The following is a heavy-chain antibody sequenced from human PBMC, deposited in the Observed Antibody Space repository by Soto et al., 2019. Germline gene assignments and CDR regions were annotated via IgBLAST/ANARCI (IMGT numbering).Heavy chain of an antibody. J-gene: IGHJ4*02. V-gene: IGHV3-23*01. CDR1: GFSFGSNS. D-gene: IGHD1-26*01. CDR2: ISDTAHRI. CDR3: VSLALGKFDF. Sequence: EVQLLESGGGLVQPGGSLRLSCSASGFSFGSNSMAWVRQAPGKGLEWVASISDTAHRIFHADSVKGRFTISRDNSRNRLYLQMKSLRAEDTVLYYCVSLALGKFDFWGQGTLVIVSS.